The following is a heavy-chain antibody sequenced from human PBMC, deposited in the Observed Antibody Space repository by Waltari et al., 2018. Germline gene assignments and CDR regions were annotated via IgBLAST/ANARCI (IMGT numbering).Heavy chain of an antibody. CDR3: ARRVRGYSYGYDY. CDR1: GFTFSSYS. Sequence: EVQLVESGGGLVQPGGSLRLSCAASGFTFSSYSMNWVRQAPGKGLEWVSYISSSSSTIYYADSVKGRFTISRDNAKNSLYLQMNSLRAEDTAVYYCARRVRGYSYGYDYWGQGTLVIVSS. CDR2: ISSSSSTI. V-gene: IGHV3-48*04. D-gene: IGHD5-18*01. J-gene: IGHJ4*02.